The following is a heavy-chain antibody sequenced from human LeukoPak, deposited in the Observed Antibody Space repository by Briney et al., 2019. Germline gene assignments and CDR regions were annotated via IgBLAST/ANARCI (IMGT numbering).Heavy chain of an antibody. CDR1: VGPMRILY. CDR2: NFKWGNS. J-gene: IGHJ4*02. Sequence: PSETLSLTCTVSVGPMRILYWIWIPQKPGKGLEGIASNFKWGNSNFNPSLQRPVTLLVDTSQDQFSLTLTSVTAAATAVFYCARIGLDVNTWYFDSWRPGILVTVSS. CDR3: ARIGLDVNTWYFDS. V-gene: IGHV4-59*11.